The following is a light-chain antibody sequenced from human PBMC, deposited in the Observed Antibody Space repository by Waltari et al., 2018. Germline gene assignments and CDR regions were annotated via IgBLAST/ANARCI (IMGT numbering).Light chain of an antibody. V-gene: IGLV3-19*01. CDR2: GQN. Sequence: SSELTQDPSVSVALGQTVRITCQGDSLRRFYASWYQQRPGQAPILVLYGQNNRPSGIPDRFSGSPSGNTASLTITGAQAEDEADYYCHSRDTSSTRVFGGGTRLTV. CDR3: HSRDTSSTRV. J-gene: IGLJ2*01. CDR1: SLRRFY.